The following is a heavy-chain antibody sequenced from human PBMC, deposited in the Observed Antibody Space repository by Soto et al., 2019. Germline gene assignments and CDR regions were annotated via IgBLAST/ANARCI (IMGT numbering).Heavy chain of an antibody. V-gene: IGHV3-74*01. J-gene: IGHJ6*02. Sequence: EEQLVESGGGLVQPGGSLRLSCAASGFTFSSFGMHWVRQAPGKGLVWVSRINSDGSSTSYADSAKGRFTISRDNAKNTMYLQVNSLRAEDTAVYYCTRGRYYGVDVWGQGTTVTVSS. CDR2: INSDGSST. CDR1: GFTFSSFG. CDR3: TRGRYYGVDV.